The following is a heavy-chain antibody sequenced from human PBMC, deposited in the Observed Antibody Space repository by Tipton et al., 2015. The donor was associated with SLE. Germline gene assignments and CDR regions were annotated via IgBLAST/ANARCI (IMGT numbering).Heavy chain of an antibody. Sequence: TLSLTCTVSGGSFSRGSYFWSWIRQHPGKGLEWIGYISYTGSTYYNPSLKSRVTLSVDTSKNQFSLKLSSVTAADTAVYYCARDRHDISGYYYVFDYWGQGTLVTVSS. V-gene: IGHV4-31*03. J-gene: IGHJ4*02. CDR3: ARDRHDISGYYYVFDY. D-gene: IGHD3-22*01. CDR2: ISYTGST. CDR1: GGSFSRGSYF.